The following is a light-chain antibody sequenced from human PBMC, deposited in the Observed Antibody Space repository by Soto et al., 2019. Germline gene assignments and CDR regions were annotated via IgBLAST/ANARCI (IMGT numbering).Light chain of an antibody. J-gene: IGKJ4*01. CDR2: KAS. V-gene: IGKV1-5*03. CDR1: QSISIW. Sequence: DIQMTQSPSTLSASVGDRVTITCRASQSISIWLSWYQQKPGKAPKFLIYKASDLESGVPSRFSGSGSGTEFTLTISSLQPDDFATYFCQQYDSFPLTFGGGTKVDI. CDR3: QQYDSFPLT.